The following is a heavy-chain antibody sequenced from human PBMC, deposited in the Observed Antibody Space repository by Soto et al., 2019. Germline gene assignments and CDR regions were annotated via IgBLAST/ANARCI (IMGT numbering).Heavy chain of an antibody. V-gene: IGHV4-4*02. CDR3: ARGSYYYDSSGYYYVGDVDY. D-gene: IGHD3-22*01. CDR1: GGSIISSNW. J-gene: IGHJ4*02. Sequence: SETLSLTCAVSGGSIISSNWWSWVRQPPGKGLEWIGEIFHSGSTNYNPSLKSRVTISVDKSKNQFSLKLSSVTAADTAVYYCARGSYYYDSSGYYYVGDVDYWGQGTLVTVS. CDR2: IFHSGST.